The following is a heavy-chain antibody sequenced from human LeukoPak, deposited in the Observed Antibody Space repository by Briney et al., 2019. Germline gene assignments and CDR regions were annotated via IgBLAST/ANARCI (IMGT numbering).Heavy chain of an antibody. CDR1: GGPISSYY. V-gene: IGHV4-59*01. CDR3: ARATRRSSSVPSSFDY. D-gene: IGHD6-6*01. CDR2: IYYSGST. Sequence: PSETLSLTCTVSGGPISSYYWRWLRQPPGKGLEWIGYIYYSGSTNYNPSLKSRVTISVDTSKNQFSLKLSSVTAADTAVYYCARATRRSSSVPSSFDYWGQGTLVTVSS. J-gene: IGHJ4*02.